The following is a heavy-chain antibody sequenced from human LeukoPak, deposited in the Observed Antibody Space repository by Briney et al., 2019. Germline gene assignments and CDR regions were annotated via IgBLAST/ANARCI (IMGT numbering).Heavy chain of an antibody. D-gene: IGHD3-22*01. CDR1: GFTFSSYA. J-gene: IGHJ4*02. V-gene: IGHV3-23*01. CDR2: ISGSGGGT. Sequence: GGSLRLSCAASGFTFSSYAMSWVRQAPGKGLEWVSAISGSGGGTYYADSVKGRFTISRDNSKNTLYLQMNSLRAEDTAVYYCAKDQVPSYYDSSGYYYWGQGTLVTVSS. CDR3: AKDQVPSYYDSSGYYY.